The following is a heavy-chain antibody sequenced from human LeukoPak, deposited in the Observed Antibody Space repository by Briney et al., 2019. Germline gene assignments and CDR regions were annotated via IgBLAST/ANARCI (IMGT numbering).Heavy chain of an antibody. CDR3: ASQVVQYCGGDCYRPYNWFDP. CDR1: GGSISSSSYY. J-gene: IGHJ5*02. V-gene: IGHV4-39*01. CDR2: IYYSGST. Sequence: SETLSLTCTVSGGSISSSSYYWGWIRQPPGKGLEWIGSIYYSGSTYYNPSLKSRVTISVDTSKNQFSLKLSSVTAADTAVYYSASQVVQYCGGDCYRPYNWFDPWGQGTLVTVSS. D-gene: IGHD2-21*02.